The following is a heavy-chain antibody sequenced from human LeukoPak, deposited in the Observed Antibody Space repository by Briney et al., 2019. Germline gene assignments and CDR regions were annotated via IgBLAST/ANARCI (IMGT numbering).Heavy chain of an antibody. CDR2: IYYSGST. D-gene: IGHD6-19*01. CDR1: GGPISSSSYY. V-gene: IGHV4-39*07. J-gene: IGHJ2*01. Sequence: SETLSLTCTVSGGPISSSSYYWGWIRQPPGKGLEWIGSIYYSGSTYYNPSLKSRVTISVDTSKNQFSLKLSSVTAADTAVYYCARAPYSSGSSYWYFDLWGRGTLVTVSS. CDR3: ARAPYSSGSSYWYFDL.